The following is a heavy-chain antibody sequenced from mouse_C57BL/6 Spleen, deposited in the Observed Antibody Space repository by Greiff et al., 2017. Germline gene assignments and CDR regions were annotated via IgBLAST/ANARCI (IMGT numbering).Heavy chain of an antibody. CDR1: GYTFSDYY. CDR3: AREGGGPSGDIDF. D-gene: IGHD3-1*01. J-gene: IGHJ4*01. Sequence: EVMLVESEGGLVQPGSSMKLSCTASGYTFSDYYMAWVRPGPEKGLEWVANINYDDGGTYYLDSLKSSVIISRDNANNILYLQMSSLKSEDTAAYYCAREGGGPSGDIDFWGTGTSVTVSS. CDR2: INYDDGGT. V-gene: IGHV5-16*01.